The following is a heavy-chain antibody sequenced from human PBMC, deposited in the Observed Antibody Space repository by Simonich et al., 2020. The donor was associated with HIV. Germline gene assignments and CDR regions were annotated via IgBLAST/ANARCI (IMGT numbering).Heavy chain of an antibody. CDR2: ISTSSSTI. CDR3: ARDWYFDL. J-gene: IGHJ2*01. CDR1: GFTFSSYW. Sequence: VQLVESGGGVVQPGRSLRLSCAAAGFTFSSYWMHWVRQAPGKGVEWISYISTSSSTIYYGDSVKGRFTISRDNAKNSLYLQMKSLRAEDTAVYYCARDWYFDLWGRGTLVTVSS. V-gene: IGHV3-48*01.